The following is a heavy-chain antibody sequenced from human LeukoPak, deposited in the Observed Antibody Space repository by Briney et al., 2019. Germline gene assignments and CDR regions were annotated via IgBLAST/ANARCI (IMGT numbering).Heavy chain of an antibody. J-gene: IGHJ3*02. D-gene: IGHD6-13*01. Sequence: SETLSLTCTVSGGSISSYYWSWIRQPPGKGLEWIGYIYYSGSTYYNPSLKSRVTISVDTSKNQFSLKLSSVTAADTAVYYCTRNGWYEPSDIWGQGTMVTVSS. CDR3: TRNGWYEPSDI. CDR2: IYYSGST. CDR1: GGSISSYY. V-gene: IGHV4-59*01.